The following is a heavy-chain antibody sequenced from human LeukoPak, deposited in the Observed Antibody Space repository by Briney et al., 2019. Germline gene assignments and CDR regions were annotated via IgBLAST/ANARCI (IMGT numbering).Heavy chain of an antibody. V-gene: IGHV4-38-2*02. CDR3: ARGRYYYDSSGYLLFAFDY. CDR1: GYSISSGYY. D-gene: IGHD3-22*01. CDR2: IYHSGST. Sequence: PSETLSLTCTVSGYSISSGYYWGWIRQPPGKGLEWIGSIYHSGSTYYNPSLKSRVTISVDTSKNQFSLKLSSVTAADTAVYYCARGRYYYDSSGYLLFAFDYWGQGTLVTVSS. J-gene: IGHJ4*02.